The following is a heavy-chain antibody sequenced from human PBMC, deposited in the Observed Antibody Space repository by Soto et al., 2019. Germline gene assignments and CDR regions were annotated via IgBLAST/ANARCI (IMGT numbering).Heavy chain of an antibody. Sequence: GGSLRLSCAASGFTFSSYAMHWVRQSPGKGLEWVAVISYDGSNKYYADSVKGRFTISRDNSKNTLYLQMNSLRAEDTAVYYCARDEATMIVVVHTSAGFDPWGQGTLVTVSS. CDR1: GFTFSSYA. J-gene: IGHJ5*02. CDR3: ARDEATMIVVVHTSAGFDP. V-gene: IGHV3-30-3*01. CDR2: ISYDGSNK. D-gene: IGHD3-22*01.